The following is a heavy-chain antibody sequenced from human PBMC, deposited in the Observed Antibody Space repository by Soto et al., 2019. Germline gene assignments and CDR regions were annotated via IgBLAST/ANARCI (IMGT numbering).Heavy chain of an antibody. CDR3: ARDRTPPLDGDYYYYYMDV. Sequence: SETLSLTCAVSGGSSSSSNWWSWVRQPPGKGLEWIGEIYHSGSTNYNPSLKSRVTISVDKSKNQFSLKLSSVTAADTAVYYCARDRTPPLDGDYYYYYMDVWGKGTTVTVSS. V-gene: IGHV4-4*02. D-gene: IGHD4-17*01. J-gene: IGHJ6*03. CDR1: GGSSSSSNW. CDR2: IYHSGST.